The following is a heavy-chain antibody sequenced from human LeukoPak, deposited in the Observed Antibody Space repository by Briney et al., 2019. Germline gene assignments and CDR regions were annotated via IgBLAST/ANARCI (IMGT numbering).Heavy chain of an antibody. CDR1: GGTFSSYA. CDR3: ASGQIVVVPAAPGYYYYMDV. V-gene: IGHV1-69*13. CDR2: IIPIFGTA. D-gene: IGHD2-2*01. J-gene: IGHJ6*03. Sequence: SVKVSCKASGGTFSSYAISWVRQAPGQGLEWMGGIIPIFGTANYAQKFQGRVPTTADESTSTAYMELSSLRSEDTAVYYCASGQIVVVPAAPGYYYYMDVWGKGTTVTVSS.